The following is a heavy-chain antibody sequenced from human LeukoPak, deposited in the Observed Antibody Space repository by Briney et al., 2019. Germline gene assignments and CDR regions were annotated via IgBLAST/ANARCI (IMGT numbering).Heavy chain of an antibody. D-gene: IGHD5-24*01. CDR1: GYTFTNYF. J-gene: IGHJ4*02. CDR3: ARDLGTVLEK. Sequence: GASVKVSCKASGYTFTNYFMHWVRQAPGQGLEWMGVINPSGGGTTYAQKFQGRVTITADESTSTAYMELSSLRSEDTAVYYCARDLGTVLEKWGQGTLVTVS. CDR2: INPSGGGT. V-gene: IGHV1-46*01.